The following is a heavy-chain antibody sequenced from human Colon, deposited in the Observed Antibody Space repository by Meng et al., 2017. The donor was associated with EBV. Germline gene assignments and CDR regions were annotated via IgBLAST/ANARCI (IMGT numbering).Heavy chain of an antibody. V-gene: IGHV4-39*06. CDR1: GDSISGSGDY. CDR2: IYYTGST. J-gene: IGHJ4*02. Sequence: RLQRQEAGPGLVRPSGTLSLTCSVSGDSISGSGDYWGWVRQPPGKGLEWIGNIYYTGSTYYNPSLKSRVTISVDTSKNQFSLKVTSMTAADTAVYYCARDGPLLWGPGTLVTVSS. CDR3: ARDGPLL.